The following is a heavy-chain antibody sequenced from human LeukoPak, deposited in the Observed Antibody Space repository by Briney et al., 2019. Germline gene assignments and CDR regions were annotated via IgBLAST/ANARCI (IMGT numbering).Heavy chain of an antibody. CDR3: ASGDDYSNYEAVGWFDP. V-gene: IGHV4-39*01. CDR1: GGSISSSSYY. Sequence: PSETLSLTCTVSGGSISSSSYYWGWIRQPPGKGLEWIGSIHYSGSTYYNPSLKSRVTISVDTSKNQFSLKLSSVTAADTAVYYCASGDDYSNYEAVGWFDPWGQGTLVTVSS. CDR2: IHYSGST. J-gene: IGHJ5*02. D-gene: IGHD4-11*01.